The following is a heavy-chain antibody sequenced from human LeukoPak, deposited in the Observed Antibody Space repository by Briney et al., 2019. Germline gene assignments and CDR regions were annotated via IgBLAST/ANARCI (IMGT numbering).Heavy chain of an antibody. V-gene: IGHV1-2*02. CDR3: ARVGLTRGEAFDI. D-gene: IGHD3-16*01. Sequence: ASVKVSCKASGYTFTGCDTHWVRQAPGQGLEWMGWIDPNSGATNYAQKFQGRVTMTRDTSISTAYMELSRLRSDDTAMYYCARVGLTRGEAFDIWGQGTMVTVSS. J-gene: IGHJ3*02. CDR2: IDPNSGAT. CDR1: GYTFTGCD.